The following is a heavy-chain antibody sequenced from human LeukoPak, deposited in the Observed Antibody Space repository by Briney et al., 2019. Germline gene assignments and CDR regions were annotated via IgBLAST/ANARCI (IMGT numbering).Heavy chain of an antibody. D-gene: IGHD6-13*01. Sequence: ASVKVSCKVSGYTLTELSMHWVRQAPGKGLEWMGGFDPEDGETIYAQKFQGRVTMTEDTSTDTAYMEPSSLRSEDTAVYYCATQGSSWYGAFDIWGQGTMVTVSS. CDR3: ATQGSSWYGAFDI. CDR2: FDPEDGET. CDR1: GYTLTELS. J-gene: IGHJ3*02. V-gene: IGHV1-24*01.